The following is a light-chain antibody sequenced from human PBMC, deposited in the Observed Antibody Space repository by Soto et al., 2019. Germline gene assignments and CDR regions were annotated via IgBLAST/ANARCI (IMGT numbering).Light chain of an antibody. Sequence: EIVLTQSPGSLSLSPGERATLSCRASQSVSSDLAWYQQKPGQAPGLLISGASSRATGIPDRFSGSGSGTDFTLTISRLEPEDFAVYYCQQYGSSPRTFGQGTKVEFK. CDR2: GAS. CDR1: QSVSSD. V-gene: IGKV3-20*01. J-gene: IGKJ1*01. CDR3: QQYGSSPRT.